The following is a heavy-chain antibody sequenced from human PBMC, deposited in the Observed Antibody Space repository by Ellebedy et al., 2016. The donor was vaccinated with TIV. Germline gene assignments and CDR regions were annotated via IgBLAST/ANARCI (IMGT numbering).Heavy chain of an antibody. CDR2: INHSGST. V-gene: IGHV4-34*01. CDR1: GGSFSGYY. J-gene: IGHJ4*02. D-gene: IGHD2-2*03. CDR3: ARQLDIVVVPAAG. Sequence: MPGGSLRLSCAVYGGSFSGYYWSWIRQPPGKGLEWIGEINHSGSTNYNPSLKSRVTISVDTSKNQFSLKLSSVTAADTAVYYCARQLDIVVVPAAGWGQGTLVTVSS.